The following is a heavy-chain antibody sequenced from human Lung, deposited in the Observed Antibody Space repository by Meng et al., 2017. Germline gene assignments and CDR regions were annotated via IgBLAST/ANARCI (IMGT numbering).Heavy chain of an antibody. Sequence: QVNLPQWGAGLLKPSETLSLTCVVSGGSFSHYYWRWIRQPPGKGLEWIGEINHSGSTNYNPSLESRATISVDTSQNNLSLKLSSVTAADSAVYYCARGPTTMANDFDYWGQGTLVTVSS. J-gene: IGHJ4*02. D-gene: IGHD4-11*01. CDR2: INHSGST. V-gene: IGHV4-34*01. CDR3: ARGPTTMANDFDY. CDR1: GGSFSHYY.